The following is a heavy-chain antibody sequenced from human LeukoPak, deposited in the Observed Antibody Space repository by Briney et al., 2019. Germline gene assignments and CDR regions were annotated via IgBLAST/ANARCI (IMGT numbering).Heavy chain of an antibody. D-gene: IGHD3-10*01. CDR3: ARGSGKNEIHY. Sequence: PSETLSLTCTVSGYSISSGYYWGWIRQPPGKGLEWIGSIYHSGSTYYNPSLKSRVTISVDTSKNQFSLKLSSVTAADTAVYYCARGSGKNEIHYWGQGTLVTVSS. V-gene: IGHV4-38-2*02. J-gene: IGHJ4*02. CDR2: IYHSGST. CDR1: GYSISSGYY.